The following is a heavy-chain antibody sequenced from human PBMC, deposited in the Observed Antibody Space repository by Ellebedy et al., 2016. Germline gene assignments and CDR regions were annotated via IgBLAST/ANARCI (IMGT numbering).Heavy chain of an antibody. CDR1: GFTFDDYA. D-gene: IGHD3-10*01. J-gene: IGHJ4*02. CDR2: ISWNSGSI. Sequence: GGSLRLSXAASGFTFDDYAMHWVRQAPGKGLEWVPGISWNSGSIGYVDSVKGRFTISRDNAKNSLYLQMNSLRAEDTAVYYCANRGGGYWGQGTLVTASS. V-gene: IGHV3-9*01. CDR3: ANRGGGY.